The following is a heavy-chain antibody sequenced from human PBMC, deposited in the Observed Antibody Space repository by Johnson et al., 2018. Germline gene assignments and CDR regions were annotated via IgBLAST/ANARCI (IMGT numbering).Heavy chain of an antibody. V-gene: IGHV3-74*01. CDR2: HKSDGATT. J-gene: IGHJ4*02. Sequence: VQLQESGGGLVQPGESLRLSCAASGFAFSTYYMFWARQEPGKGLVWVSEHKSDGATTIYADSVKGRFTISRDNSNNTLYLQMNNLRAEDAALDYCAGDEGRWNVKTVLGIVDYWGQGTLVTVSS. CDR1: GFAFSTYY. CDR3: AGDEGRWNVKTVLGIVDY. D-gene: IGHD3-3*02.